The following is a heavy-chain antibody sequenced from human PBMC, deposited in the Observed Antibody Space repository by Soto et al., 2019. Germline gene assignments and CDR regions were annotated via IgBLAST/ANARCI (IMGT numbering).Heavy chain of an antibody. CDR3: ARVGAMVDY. Sequence: SQTLSLTCAVSGGSISSGGYSWSWIRQPPGKGLEWIGYIYHSGSTYYNPSLKSRVTISVDRSKNQFSLKLSSVTAADTAVYYCARVGAMVDYWGQGTLVTVSS. CDR1: GGSISSGGYS. CDR2: IYHSGST. D-gene: IGHD5-18*01. J-gene: IGHJ4*02. V-gene: IGHV4-30-2*01.